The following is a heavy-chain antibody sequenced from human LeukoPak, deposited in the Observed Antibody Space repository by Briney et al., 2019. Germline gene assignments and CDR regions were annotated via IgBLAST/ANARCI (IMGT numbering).Heavy chain of an antibody. CDR1: GGTFSSYA. J-gene: IGHJ6*02. D-gene: IGHD3-10*01. CDR2: IIPILGIA. Sequence: SSVKVSCKASGGTFSSYAISWERQAPGQGLEWMGRIIPILGIANYAQKFQGRVTITADKSTSTAYMELSSLRSEDTAVYYCASYYYGYGMDVWGQGTTVTVSS. V-gene: IGHV1-69*04. CDR3: ASYYYGYGMDV.